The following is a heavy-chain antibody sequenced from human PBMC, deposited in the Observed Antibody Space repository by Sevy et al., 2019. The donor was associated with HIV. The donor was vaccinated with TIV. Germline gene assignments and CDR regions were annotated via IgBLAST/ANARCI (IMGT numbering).Heavy chain of an antibody. CDR3: ATSWIVPAAIPGVGFVP. Sequence: ASVKVSCKASGYTFTGYYMHWVRQAPGQGLEWMGWINPNSGGTNYAQKFQGRATMTRDTSISTAYMELSRLRSDDTAVYYCATSWIVPAAIPGVGFVPWGQGTLVTRSS. CDR2: INPNSGGT. CDR1: GYTFTGYY. V-gene: IGHV1-2*02. J-gene: IGHJ5*02. D-gene: IGHD2-2*02.